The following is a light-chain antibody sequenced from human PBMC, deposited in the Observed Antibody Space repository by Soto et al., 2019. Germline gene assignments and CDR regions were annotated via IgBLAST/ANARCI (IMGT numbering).Light chain of an antibody. CDR1: QGVSSH. J-gene: IGKJ5*01. Sequence: IQLTQFPSSLSASVGDTVTITCRAGQGVSSHLAWHQQKPGKAPKLLIYEVSTFQSEDPSRFSGSGSVTDFNLTISGLQPEDFATYYCQHLNSYPITFGQGTRLEIK. CDR3: QHLNSYPIT. V-gene: IGKV1-9*01. CDR2: EVS.